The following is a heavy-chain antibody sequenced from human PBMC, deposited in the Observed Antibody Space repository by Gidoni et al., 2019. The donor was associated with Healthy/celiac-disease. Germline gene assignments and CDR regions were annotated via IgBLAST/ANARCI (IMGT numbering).Heavy chain of an antibody. D-gene: IGHD6-19*01. CDR2: IYYSGST. CDR3: ARQSTSGWSSVAFDI. CDR1: GGSISSSSYY. J-gene: IGHJ3*02. V-gene: IGHV4-39*01. Sequence: QLQLQESGPGLVKPSETLSLTCTVSGGSISSSSYYWGWIRQPPGKGLEWIGSIYYSGSTYYNPSLKSRVTISVDTSKNQFSLKLSSVTAADTAVYYCARQSTSGWSSVAFDIWGQGTMVTVSS.